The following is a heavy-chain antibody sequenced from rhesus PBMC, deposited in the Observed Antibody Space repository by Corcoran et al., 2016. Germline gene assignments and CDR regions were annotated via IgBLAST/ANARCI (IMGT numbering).Heavy chain of an antibody. CDR1: GGSVSSSNW. V-gene: IGHV4-65*01. CDR3: ARDPSGSYPYYFDY. J-gene: IGHJ4*01. D-gene: IGHD3-16*01. Sequence: QVQLQESGPGLVKPSETLSLTCAVSGGSVSSSNWWSWIRQPPGKGLEWIGYISGSSGSTYYKPSLKSRVTISTDTSKNQFSLKLSSVTAADAAVYYCARDPSGSYPYYFDYWGQGVLVTVSS. CDR2: ISGSSGST.